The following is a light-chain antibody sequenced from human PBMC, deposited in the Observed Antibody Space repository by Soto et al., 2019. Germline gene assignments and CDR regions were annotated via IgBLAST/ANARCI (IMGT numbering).Light chain of an antibody. CDR3: QQSYSSPPT. CDR1: QSISNH. V-gene: IGKV1-39*01. CDR2: AAS. J-gene: IGKJ1*01. Sequence: DIQMTQSPSSLSASVEDRVIITCRASQSISNHLNWYQQKPGKAPKLLIFAASSLQSGVPSRFSGSRSGPDFNLTITSLPPDDLANSYCQQSYSSPPTFGHGTKVDMK.